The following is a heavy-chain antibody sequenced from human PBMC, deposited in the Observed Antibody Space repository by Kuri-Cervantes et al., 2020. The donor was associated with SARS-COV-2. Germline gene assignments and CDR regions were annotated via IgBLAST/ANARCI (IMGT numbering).Heavy chain of an antibody. CDR2: IYHSGST. Sequence: ETLSLTCAVSGYSISSGYYWGWIRQPPGKGLGWIGSIYHSGSTYYNPSLKSRVTISVDTSKNQFSLKLSSVTAADTAVYYCASQGSYCSSTSCYSLRFNLDPWGQGTLVTVSS. V-gene: IGHV4-38-2*01. D-gene: IGHD2-2*01. CDR3: ASQGSYCSSTSCYSLRFNLDP. CDR1: GYSISSGYY. J-gene: IGHJ5*02.